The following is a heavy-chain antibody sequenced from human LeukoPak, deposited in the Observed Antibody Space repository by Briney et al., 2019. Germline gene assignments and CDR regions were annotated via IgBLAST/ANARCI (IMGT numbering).Heavy chain of an antibody. CDR3: AFAAASHHFDY. Sequence: GGSLRLSCASSGFSLGSYSMNWVRQAPGKGLEGVSYISSSSTTMYYADSVKGRFTISRDNTKNSLYLQMNSLRAEDRALYYCAFAAASHHFDYWGQGTLVTVSS. J-gene: IGHJ4*02. CDR2: ISSSSTTM. V-gene: IGHV3-48*04. D-gene: IGHD6-13*01. CDR1: GFSLGSYS.